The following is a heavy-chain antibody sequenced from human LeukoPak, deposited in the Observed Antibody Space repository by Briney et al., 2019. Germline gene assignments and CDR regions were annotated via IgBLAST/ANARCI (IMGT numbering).Heavy chain of an antibody. CDR3: AKRGVVIRVILIGFHKEAYYFDS. CDR1: GLTLSKHA. J-gene: IGHJ4*02. V-gene: IGHV3-23*01. CDR2: ISGGGGGK. D-gene: IGHD3-9*01. Sequence: PGGCLRLACAVAGLTLSKHATGSVRQAPGGWRGWVAGISGGGGGKNDADAGKGRFTISRDNSKNTLYMQMNSLSVEETAVYFSAKRGVVIRVILIGFHKEAYYFDSWGQGALVTVSS.